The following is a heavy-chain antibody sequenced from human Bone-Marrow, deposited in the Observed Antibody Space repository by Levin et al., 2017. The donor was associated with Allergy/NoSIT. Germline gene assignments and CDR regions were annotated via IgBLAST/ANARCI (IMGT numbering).Heavy chain of an antibody. CDR2: TYYRSKWIN. J-gene: IGHJ6*02. CDR1: GDRVSSNSAA. CDR3: TRDPGRGYGMDV. V-gene: IGHV6-1*01. Sequence: SQTLSLTCAISGDRVSSNSAAWNWIRQSPSRGLEWLGRTYYRSKWINEYAESVKSRISVNPDTSKNQFSLHLNSVTPDDTAVYYCTRDPGRGYGMDVWGQGTTVTVSS.